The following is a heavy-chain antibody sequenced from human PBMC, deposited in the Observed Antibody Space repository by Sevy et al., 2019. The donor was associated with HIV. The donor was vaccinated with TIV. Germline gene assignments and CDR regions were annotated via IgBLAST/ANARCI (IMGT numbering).Heavy chain of an antibody. D-gene: IGHD4-17*01. Sequence: SETLSLTCTVSGGSISSSRYYWGWIRQPPGKGLEWIGSIHYSWSTYYNPSLKSRVTISVDTSKNQFSLKLSSVTAADTAVYYCARSMTTVTTGGYAFDIWGQGTMVTVSS. CDR1: GGSISSSRYY. V-gene: IGHV4-39*01. CDR3: ARSMTTVTTGGYAFDI. J-gene: IGHJ3*02. CDR2: IHYSWST.